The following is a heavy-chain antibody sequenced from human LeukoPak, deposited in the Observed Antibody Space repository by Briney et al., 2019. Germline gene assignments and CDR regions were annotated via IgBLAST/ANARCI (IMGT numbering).Heavy chain of an antibody. CDR3: AKAALGYCSSTSCYSTCDY. D-gene: IGHD2-2*01. CDR1: GFTFSSYS. V-gene: IGHV3-23*01. Sequence: PGGSLRLSCAASGFTFSSYSMNWVRQAPGKGLEWVSATSGSGGSTYYADSVKGRFTISRDNSKNTLYLQMNSLRAEDTAVYYCAKAALGYCSSTSCYSTCDYWGQGTLVTVSS. J-gene: IGHJ4*02. CDR2: TSGSGGST.